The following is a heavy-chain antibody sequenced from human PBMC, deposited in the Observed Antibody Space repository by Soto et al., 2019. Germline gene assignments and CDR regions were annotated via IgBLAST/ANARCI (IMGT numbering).Heavy chain of an antibody. Sequence: QVQLVQSGAEVKKPGASVKVSCKASGYTFTSYGISWVRQAPGQGLEWMGWISAYNGNTNYAQKLQGRVTMTIDTSTSTAYMELRSLRSDDTAVYYCARERYYYGSGSYFDYWGQGTLVTVSS. D-gene: IGHD3-10*01. CDR3: ARERYYYGSGSYFDY. CDR1: GYTFTSYG. V-gene: IGHV1-18*01. CDR2: ISAYNGNT. J-gene: IGHJ4*02.